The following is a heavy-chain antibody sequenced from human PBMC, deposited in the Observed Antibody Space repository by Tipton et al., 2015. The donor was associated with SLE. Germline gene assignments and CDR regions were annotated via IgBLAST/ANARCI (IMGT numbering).Heavy chain of an antibody. J-gene: IGHJ4*02. V-gene: IGHV4-59*12. Sequence: TLSLTCTVSGGSIRSCYWSWIRQPPGKGLEWIGYIYYSGVTNYNPSLKSRVNIVVDTSKNQVSLKLSSVTAADTAVYYCARDFPVAVEFDYWGQGTLVTVSP. D-gene: IGHD6-19*01. CDR2: IYYSGVT. CDR1: GGSIRSCY. CDR3: ARDFPVAVEFDY.